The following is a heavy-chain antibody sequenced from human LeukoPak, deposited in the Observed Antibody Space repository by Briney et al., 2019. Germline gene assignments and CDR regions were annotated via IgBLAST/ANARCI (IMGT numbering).Heavy chain of an antibody. J-gene: IGHJ5*02. CDR3: ARAFYDFWSGSIDGYFGP. Sequence: NSSETLSLTCTVSGGSISSGDYYWGWIRQPPGKGLEWIGYFYYSGSTYCNPSLKSRVTISVDTSKNQFSLKLTSVTAADTAVYYCARAFYDFWSGSIDGYFGPWGQGTLVTVSS. V-gene: IGHV4-30-4*01. CDR1: GGSISSGDYY. D-gene: IGHD3-3*01. CDR2: FYYSGST.